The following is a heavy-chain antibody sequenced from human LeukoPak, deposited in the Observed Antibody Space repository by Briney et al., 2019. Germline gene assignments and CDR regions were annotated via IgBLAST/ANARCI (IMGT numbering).Heavy chain of an antibody. D-gene: IGHD3-22*01. V-gene: IGHV3-53*01. CDR2: IYSDGNT. CDR3: ARVVDSSGYY. CDR1: GFTFSSY. Sequence: GGSLRLSCAASGFTFSSYMSWVRQAPGKGLEWVSVIYSDGNTDYADSVKGRFTISRDNSKNTLYLQMNSQRAEDTAVYYCARVVDSSGYYWGQGTLVTVSS. J-gene: IGHJ4*02.